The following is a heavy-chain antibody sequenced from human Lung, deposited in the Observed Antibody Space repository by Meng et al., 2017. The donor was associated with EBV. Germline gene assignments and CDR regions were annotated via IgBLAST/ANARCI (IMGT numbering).Heavy chain of an antibody. CDR3: AREVWRGVGIDY. D-gene: IGHD3-10*01. CDR1: GVTFSSYT. V-gene: IGHV3-21*01. J-gene: IGHJ4*02. CDR2: ISRSSSYI. Sequence: ELQLVESGGGRVMPGGSLRRSCAASGVTFSSYTMNWVRQAPGKGLGWVSSISRSSSYIYYADSGKGRFTISRDNAKNSLYLQMNSLRAEDTAVYYCAREVWRGVGIDYWGQGILVTVSS.